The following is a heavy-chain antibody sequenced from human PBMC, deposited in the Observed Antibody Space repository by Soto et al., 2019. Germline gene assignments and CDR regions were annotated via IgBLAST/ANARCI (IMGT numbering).Heavy chain of an antibody. D-gene: IGHD4-17*01. CDR2: ISGSGSYT. J-gene: IGHJ4*02. V-gene: IGHV3-23*01. CDR1: GFSFRNYA. CDR3: AKADYGSTIYYFDY. Sequence: GGSLRLSCAASGFSFRNYAMSWVRQAPGKGPEWVSAISGSGSYTYHADSVKGRFTVSRDDSKNTLYLQMDSLRAEDTAIYYCAKADYGSTIYYFDYWGQGALVTVSS.